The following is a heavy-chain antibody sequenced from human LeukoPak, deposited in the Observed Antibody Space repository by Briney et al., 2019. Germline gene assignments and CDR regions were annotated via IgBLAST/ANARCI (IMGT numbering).Heavy chain of an antibody. V-gene: IGHV1-2*02. J-gene: IGHJ4*02. D-gene: IGHD3-16*01. CDR2: INPHSGDT. CDR3: ARATGDVSLLEDY. Sequence: ASVKVSCKASGYTFTGYYMHWVRQAPGQGLEWMGWINPHSGDTNYAQKFQGRVTMTRDTSISTAYMELSSLRSDDTAVYYCARATGDVSLLEDYWGQGTLVTVSS. CDR1: GYTFTGYY.